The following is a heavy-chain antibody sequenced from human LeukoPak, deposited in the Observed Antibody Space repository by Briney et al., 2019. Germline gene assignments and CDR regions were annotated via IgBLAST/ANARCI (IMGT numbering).Heavy chain of an antibody. D-gene: IGHD6-25*01. CDR3: ALRRRTAASFDI. Sequence: SGPTLVNPTQTLTLTCTFSGFSLSTSGMCVSWIRQPPGKALEWLARIDWDDDKYYSTSLKTRLTISKDTSKNQVVLTMTNMDPVDTATYYCALRRRTAASFDIWGQGTMVTVSS. CDR1: GFSLSTSGMC. V-gene: IGHV2-70*11. CDR2: IDWDDDK. J-gene: IGHJ3*02.